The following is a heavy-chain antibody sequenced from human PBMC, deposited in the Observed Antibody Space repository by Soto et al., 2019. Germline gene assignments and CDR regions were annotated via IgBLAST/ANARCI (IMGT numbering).Heavy chain of an antibody. CDR3: ARLSLTTNPNYYHYGMDV. CDR2: IYPGDSDT. CDR1: GYSFTSYW. J-gene: IGHJ6*02. Sequence: GESLKISCKGSGYSFTSYWIGWVRQMPGKGLEWMGIIYPGDSDTRYSPSFQGQVTISADKSISTAYLQWSSLKASDTAMYYCARLSLTTNPNYYHYGMDVWGQGTTVTVSS. D-gene: IGHD4-17*01. V-gene: IGHV5-51*01.